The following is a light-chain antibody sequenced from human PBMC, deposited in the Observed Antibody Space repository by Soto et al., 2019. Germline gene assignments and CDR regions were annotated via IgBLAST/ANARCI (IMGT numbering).Light chain of an antibody. Sequence: QTVVTQEPSVSVSPGGTVTLTCGLSSGPVFTSSYPNWYQQTPGQAPRTLIFNTNTRSSGVPDRFSGSILEDKAALTITGAQADDDSYYYCLLYLGGGIWVFGGGTKVTVL. CDR2: NTN. V-gene: IGLV8-61*01. CDR1: SGPVFTSSY. CDR3: LLYLGGGIWV. J-gene: IGLJ3*02.